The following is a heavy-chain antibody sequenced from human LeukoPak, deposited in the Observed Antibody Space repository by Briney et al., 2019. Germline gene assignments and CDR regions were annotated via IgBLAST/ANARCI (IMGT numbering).Heavy chain of an antibody. V-gene: IGHV4-4*07. D-gene: IGHD5-18*01. Sequence: SETLSLTCTVSGGSITTYYWSWIRQSAGKGLEWVGRMYGSWSTNCSPSLKSRVTMSLDTSKNQFSLKLSSVTAADTAVYYCAREGDDGYSFGYPIGYWGQGSLVTVSS. CDR1: GGSITTYY. CDR3: AREGDDGYSFGYPIGY. J-gene: IGHJ4*02. CDR2: MYGSWST.